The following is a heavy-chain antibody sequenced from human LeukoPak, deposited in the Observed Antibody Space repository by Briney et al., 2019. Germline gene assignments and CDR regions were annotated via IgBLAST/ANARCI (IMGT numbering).Heavy chain of an antibody. CDR1: GFSFGGTY. V-gene: IGHV3-74*01. D-gene: IGHD1-7*01. Sequence: GGSLRLSCAASGFSFGGTYMSWVRQPLGGGPEWLSGINSDGSSTSYADSVKGRFTISRDNAKNTLYLQMNSLRAEDTAVYYRARVVRQLPAFWGQGTLVTVSS. CDR2: INSDGSST. CDR3: ARVVRQLPAF. J-gene: IGHJ4*02.